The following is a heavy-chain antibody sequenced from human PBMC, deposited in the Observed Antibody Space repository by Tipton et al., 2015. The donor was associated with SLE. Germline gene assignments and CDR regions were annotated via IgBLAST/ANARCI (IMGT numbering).Heavy chain of an antibody. D-gene: IGHD1-1*01. CDR2: IFYNGKT. J-gene: IGHJ4*02. Sequence: TLSLTCTVSSGSISSTSYYWGWVRQPPGKGLEWIGRIFYNGKTYYNPSLKSRLTISVDTSKNQFSLNLNSVTAADTAVYYCAAETTSPAHYWGQGTLVSVSS. V-gene: IGHV4-39*01. CDR1: SGSISSTSYY. CDR3: AAETTSPAHY.